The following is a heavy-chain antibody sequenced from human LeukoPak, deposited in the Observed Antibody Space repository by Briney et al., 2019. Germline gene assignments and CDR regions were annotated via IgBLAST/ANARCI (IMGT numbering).Heavy chain of an antibody. V-gene: IGHV3-53*01. D-gene: IGHD3-16*01. CDR1: GFTVSSNY. CDR2: IYSGGST. J-gene: IGHJ1*01. Sequence: SGGSLRLSCAASGFTVSSNYMSWVRQAPGKGLEWVSVIYSGGSTYYADSVRGRFTISRDNFKNTVSLQLNSLRAEDTAMYYCAKDDDWGRFNHWGQGTLVTVSS. CDR3: AKDDDWGRFNH.